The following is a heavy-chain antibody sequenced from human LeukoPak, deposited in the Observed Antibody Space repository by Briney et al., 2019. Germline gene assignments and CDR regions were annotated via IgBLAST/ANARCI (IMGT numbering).Heavy chain of an antibody. CDR3: AKDTASSWWYFDL. CDR1: GFNVNSNY. CDR2: IGGSGSTT. V-gene: IGHV3-23*01. J-gene: IGHJ2*01. D-gene: IGHD5-18*01. Sequence: GGSLRLSCAASGFNVNSNYMSWVRQAPGKGLEWVSAIGGSGSTTYYADSVKGRFTISRDNSKNTLYLQMNSLRAEDTAVYYCAKDTASSWWYFDLWGRGTLVTVSS.